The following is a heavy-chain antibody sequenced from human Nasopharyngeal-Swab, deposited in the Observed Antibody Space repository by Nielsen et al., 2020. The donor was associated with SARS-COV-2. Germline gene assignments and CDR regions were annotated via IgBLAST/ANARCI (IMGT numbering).Heavy chain of an antibody. CDR3: ATWKGSNWFDY. V-gene: IGHV3-7*01. D-gene: IGHD6-13*01. J-gene: IGHJ4*02. Sequence: GESLKISCAASGFTYWMNWVRQAPGKGLEWVGNIGQDGGGKKYVDSVKGRFTISRDNARNSVYLQLNSLRAEDTALYYCATWKGSNWFDYWGQGTLVTVSS. CDR1: GFTYW. CDR2: IGQDGGGK.